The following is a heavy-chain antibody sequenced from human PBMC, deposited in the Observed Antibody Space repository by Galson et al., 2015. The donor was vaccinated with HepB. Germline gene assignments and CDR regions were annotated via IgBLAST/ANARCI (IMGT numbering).Heavy chain of an antibody. CDR3: ARDITIFGVVIIRGWLGGMDV. Sequence: SLRLSCAASGFTFSSYAMHWVRQAPGKGLEWVEVISYDGSNKHYADYVKGRFTITTDNSKNTLYMQMNSLRAEDTAVYYCARDITIFGVVIIRGWLGGMDVWGQGTTVTVSS. J-gene: IGHJ6*02. D-gene: IGHD3-3*01. CDR2: ISYDGSNK. V-gene: IGHV3-30-3*01. CDR1: GFTFSSYA.